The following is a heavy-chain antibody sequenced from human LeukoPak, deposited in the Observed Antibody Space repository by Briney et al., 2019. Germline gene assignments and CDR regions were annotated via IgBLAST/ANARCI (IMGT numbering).Heavy chain of an antibody. D-gene: IGHD4-17*01. V-gene: IGHV3-33*01. Sequence: PGGSLRLSCAASGFTFSSYGMHWVRQAPGKGLEWVAVIWYDGSNKCYADSVKGRFTISRDNSKNTLYLQMNSRRAEDTAVYYCAGDYGEYYYGMDVWGQGTTVTVSS. CDR3: AGDYGEYYYGMDV. CDR2: IWYDGSNK. CDR1: GFTFSSYG. J-gene: IGHJ6*02.